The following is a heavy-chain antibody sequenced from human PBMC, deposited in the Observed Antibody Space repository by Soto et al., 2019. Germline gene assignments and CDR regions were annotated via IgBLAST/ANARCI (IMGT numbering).Heavy chain of an antibody. J-gene: IGHJ4*02. CDR3: VKGHSHSYYYFDY. V-gene: IGHV3-23*01. CDR1: GFTFSFCA. Sequence: EVQLLESGGGLVQPGGSLRLSCAASGFTFSFCAMNWVRQAPGKGLEWVSSTRGSGGDTYYADSVRGRFTISRDNSKKTLYLQMNGLRVEDTAVYYCVKGHSHSYYYFDYWGQGTLVTVSS. CDR2: TRGSGGDT. D-gene: IGHD1-26*01.